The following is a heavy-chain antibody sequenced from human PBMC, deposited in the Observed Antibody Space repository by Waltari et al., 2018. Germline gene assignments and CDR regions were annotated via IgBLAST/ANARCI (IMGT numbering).Heavy chain of an antibody. CDR2: IYPGDSDT. CDR3: ARGLEGWLQAGGAFDI. CDR1: GYSFTSYW. Sequence: EVQLVQSGAEVKKPGESLKISCKGCGYSFTSYWIGGGRQIHGKGLEWMGIIYPGDSDTSYSPSFQGQVTISADKSISTAYLQWSSLKASDTAMYYCARGLEGWLQAGGAFDIWGQGTMVTVSS. D-gene: IGHD5-12*01. V-gene: IGHV5-51*01. J-gene: IGHJ3*02.